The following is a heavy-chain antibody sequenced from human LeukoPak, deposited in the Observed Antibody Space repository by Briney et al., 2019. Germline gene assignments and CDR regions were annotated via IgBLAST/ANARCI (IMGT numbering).Heavy chain of an antibody. V-gene: IGHV4-34*01. CDR1: GGSFSGYY. CDR2: IYHSGST. J-gene: IGHJ6*03. CDR3: ARQFGYNWNYYYYYYMDV. Sequence: PSETLSLTCAVYGGSFSGYYWSWIRQPPGKGLEWIGSIYHSGSTYYNPSLKSRVTISVDTSKNQFSLKLSSVTAADTAVYYCARQFGYNWNYYYYYYMDVWGKGTTVTVSS. D-gene: IGHD1-7*01.